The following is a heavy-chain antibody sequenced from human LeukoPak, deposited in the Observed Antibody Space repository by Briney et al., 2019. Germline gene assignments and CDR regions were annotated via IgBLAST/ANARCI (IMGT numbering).Heavy chain of an antibody. CDR1: GFTVSSNY. CDR3: AHLYGSGSYYGAFDI. J-gene: IGHJ3*02. CDR2: IHSGGST. Sequence: GGSLRLSCAASGFTVSSNYMSWVRQAPGKGLEWVSVIHSGGSTYYPDSVKGRFTISRDNSKNTLYLQMNSLRAEDTAVYYCAHLYGSGSYYGAFDIWGQGTMVTVSS. V-gene: IGHV3-66*01. D-gene: IGHD3-10*01.